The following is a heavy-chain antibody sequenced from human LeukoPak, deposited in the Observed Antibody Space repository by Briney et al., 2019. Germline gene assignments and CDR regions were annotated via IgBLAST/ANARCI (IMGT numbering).Heavy chain of an antibody. V-gene: IGHV3-48*03. Sequence: GGSLRLSCAASGFTFSSYETNWVRQAPGKGLEWVSYISSSGSTIYYADSVKGRFTISRDNAKNSLYLQMNSLRAEDTAVYYCARGAYYYDSSGYRDYWGQGTLVTVSS. D-gene: IGHD3-22*01. CDR1: GFTFSSYE. CDR2: ISSSGSTI. J-gene: IGHJ4*02. CDR3: ARGAYYYDSSGYRDY.